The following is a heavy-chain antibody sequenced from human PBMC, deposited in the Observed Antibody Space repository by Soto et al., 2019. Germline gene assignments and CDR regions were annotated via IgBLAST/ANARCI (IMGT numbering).Heavy chain of an antibody. V-gene: IGHV3-48*01. CDR3: ARDNCSSTSCYASYYYYMDV. CDR2: ISSSSSTI. D-gene: IGHD2-2*01. Sequence: GGSLRLSCAASGFTFSSYSMNWVRQAPGKGLEWVSYISSSSSTIYYADSVKGRFTISRDNAKNSLYLQMNSLRAEDTAVYYCARDNCSSTSCYASYYYYMDVWGKGTTVTVSS. CDR1: GFTFSSYS. J-gene: IGHJ6*03.